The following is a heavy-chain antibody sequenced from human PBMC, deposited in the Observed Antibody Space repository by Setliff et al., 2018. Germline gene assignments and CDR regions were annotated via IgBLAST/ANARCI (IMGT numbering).Heavy chain of an antibody. Sequence: PSETLSLTCTVSGGSLSSHYWSWIRQPPGKGLEWIGYIYHSGGTSYNPSLKSRVTISVDTSKNQFSLNLSSVTAADTAVYYCARGQATSSRSSLVYWGQGILVTVSS. V-gene: IGHV4-59*11. CDR2: IYHSGGT. J-gene: IGHJ4*02. CDR3: ARGQATSSRSSLVY. D-gene: IGHD6-6*01. CDR1: GGSLSSHY.